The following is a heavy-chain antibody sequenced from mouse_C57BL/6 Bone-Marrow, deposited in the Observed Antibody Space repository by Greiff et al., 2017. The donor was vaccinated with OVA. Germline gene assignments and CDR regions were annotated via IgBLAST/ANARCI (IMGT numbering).Heavy chain of an antibody. J-gene: IGHJ1*03. CDR1: GFLLTSYG. D-gene: IGHD2-1*01. Sequence: VHLVESGPGLVAPSQSLSITCTVSGFLLTSYGVHWVRQPPGKGLEWLVVIWSDGSTTYNSALKSRLSISKDNSKSQVFLKMNSLQTDDTAMYYCARHDGNYGYFDVWGTGTTVTVSS. V-gene: IGHV2-6-1*01. CDR3: ARHDGNYGYFDV. CDR2: IWSDGST.